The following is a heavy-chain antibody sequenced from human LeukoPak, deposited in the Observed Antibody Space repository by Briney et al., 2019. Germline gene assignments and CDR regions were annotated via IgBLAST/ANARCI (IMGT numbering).Heavy chain of an antibody. D-gene: IGHD2-2*02. CDR3: AKDSRTSYYSPVDY. CDR2: ISVSGDNT. CDR1: GFTFGNYA. Sequence: GGSLRLSCATSGFTFGNYAMSWVRQAPGKGLEWVSTISVSGDNTYYADSVKGRFTISRDNSKNTLYLQMNSLRAEDTAVYYCAKDSRTSYYSPVDYWGQGTLVTVSS. V-gene: IGHV3-23*01. J-gene: IGHJ4*02.